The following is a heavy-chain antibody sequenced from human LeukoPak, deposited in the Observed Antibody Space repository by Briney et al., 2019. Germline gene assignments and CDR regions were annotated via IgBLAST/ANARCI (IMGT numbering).Heavy chain of an antibody. Sequence: PGGSLRLSCVASGFTFSSYSMNWVRQAPGKGLEWVSYISSSGSTIYYADSVKGRFTISRDNSEKSLYLQMSSLRAEDTAIYYCVQTIPVVQAWGFDSWGQGTLVTVSA. D-gene: IGHD4-23*01. J-gene: IGHJ4*02. CDR1: GFTFSSYS. CDR3: VQTIPVVQAWGFDS. V-gene: IGHV3-48*04. CDR2: ISSSGSTI.